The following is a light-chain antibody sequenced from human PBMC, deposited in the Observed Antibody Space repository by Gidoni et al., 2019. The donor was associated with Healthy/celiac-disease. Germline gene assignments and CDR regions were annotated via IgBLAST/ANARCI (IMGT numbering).Light chain of an antibody. CDR1: QSISSY. Sequence: DIQMTQSPSSLSASVGDRVTITCRASQSISSYLNWYQQKPGKAPKLLIYAASSLQSGVPSRFSGSGSGTDFTLTISSLQPEDCATYYGQQSYSTPRWTFGQGTKVEIK. V-gene: IGKV1-39*01. CDR3: QQSYSTPRWT. J-gene: IGKJ1*01. CDR2: AAS.